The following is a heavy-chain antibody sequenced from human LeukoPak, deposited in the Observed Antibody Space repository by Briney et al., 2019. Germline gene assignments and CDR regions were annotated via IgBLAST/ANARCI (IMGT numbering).Heavy chain of an antibody. J-gene: IGHJ4*02. V-gene: IGHV3-21*01. CDR1: GFTFSSYS. D-gene: IGHD4-17*01. Sequence: PGGSLRLSCAASGFTFSSYSMNWVRQAPGGGLEWVSSISSSSYIYYADSVKGRFTISRDNAKNSLYLQMNSLRAEDTAVYYCARPEAYGDYGWGQGTLVTVSS. CDR2: ISSSSYI. CDR3: ARPEAYGDYG.